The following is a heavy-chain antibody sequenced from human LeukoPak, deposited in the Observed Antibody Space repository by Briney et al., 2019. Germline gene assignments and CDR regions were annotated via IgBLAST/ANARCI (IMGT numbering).Heavy chain of an antibody. J-gene: IGHJ4*02. D-gene: IGHD3-22*01. CDR2: INPNSGGT. CDR1: GYTFTGYY. CDR3: AKDRYYDSSGSDC. Sequence: ASVKVSCKTSGYTFTGYYMHWVRQAPGQGLEWMGWINPNSGGTNYAQKFQGRVTMTSDTSISTAYMELSSLRSDDSAMYYCAKDRYYDSSGSDCWGQGTLVTVSS. V-gene: IGHV1-2*02.